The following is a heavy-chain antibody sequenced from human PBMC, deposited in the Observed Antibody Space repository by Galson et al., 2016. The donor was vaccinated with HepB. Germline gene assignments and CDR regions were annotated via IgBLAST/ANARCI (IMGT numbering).Heavy chain of an antibody. Sequence: SETLSLTCTVSGDSISSNYWSWIRQPPGKGLEWIGYFSYSGSTNYNPSLKSRVTISVDTSKNQFSLDLRSVTAADTAVYYCARMLTYMYYFEYWGQGTLVTVSS. J-gene: IGHJ4*02. D-gene: IGHD1-1*01. CDR2: FSYSGST. CDR3: ARMLTYMYYFEY. V-gene: IGHV4-59*01. CDR1: GDSISSNY.